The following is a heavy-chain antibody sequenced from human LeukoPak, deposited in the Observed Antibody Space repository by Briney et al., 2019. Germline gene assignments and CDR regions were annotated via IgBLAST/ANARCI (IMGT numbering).Heavy chain of an antibody. D-gene: IGHD3-22*01. V-gene: IGHV3-74*01. J-gene: IGHJ4*02. CDR3: ARVRNYYDSSVRDNY. Sequence: GGSLRLSCAASGFTFSSYWMHWVRQAPGKGLVWVSRINADGSSINYADSVKGRFTFSRDNAKNTLYLQMNSLRAEDTAVYYCARVRNYYDSSVRDNYWGQGTLVTVSS. CDR1: GFTFSSYW. CDR2: INADGSSI.